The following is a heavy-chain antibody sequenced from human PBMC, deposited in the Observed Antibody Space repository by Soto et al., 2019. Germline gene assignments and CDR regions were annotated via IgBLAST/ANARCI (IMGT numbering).Heavy chain of an antibody. CDR1: GFTFSGYG. CDR2: MSYAGTYK. CDR3: AKEMYPRTVLDSSSPWGDY. V-gene: IGHV3-30*18. J-gene: IGHJ4*02. D-gene: IGHD6-6*01. Sequence: QVQLVESGGGVVQPGRSLRLSCAVSGFTFSGYGMHWVRQAPGKGLEWVAVMSYAGTYKYYADSVKGRFTISRDLSGNTLFLQMNSLRLEDTAVYFCAKEMYPRTVLDSSSPWGDYWGQGTLVTVSS.